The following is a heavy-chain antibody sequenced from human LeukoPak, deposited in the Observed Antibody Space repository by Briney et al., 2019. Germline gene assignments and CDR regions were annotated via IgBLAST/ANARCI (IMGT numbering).Heavy chain of an antibody. CDR1: GYTFTSYD. Sequence: ASVKVSCKASGYTFTSYDINWVRQATGQGLEWMGWMNPNSGNTGYAQKFQGRVTMTRNTSISTAYMELSSLRSEDTAVYYCARGRARGGSYYGVWFDPWGQGTLVTVSS. D-gene: IGHD1-26*01. CDR2: MNPNSGNT. CDR3: ARGRARGGSYYGVWFDP. V-gene: IGHV1-8*01. J-gene: IGHJ5*02.